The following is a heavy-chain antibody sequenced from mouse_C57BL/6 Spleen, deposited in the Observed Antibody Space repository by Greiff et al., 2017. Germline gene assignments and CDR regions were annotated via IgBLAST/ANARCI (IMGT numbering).Heavy chain of an antibody. V-gene: IGHV1-76*01. Sequence: VQLQQSGAELVRPGASVKLSCKASGYTFTDYYITWVQQRPGQGLEWIARIYPGSGKTYYNETFKGKATLTAEKSSSTAYMQLSSLTSEDSAVYFCARGGGVDYWGQGTTLTVSS. CDR1: GYTFTDYY. CDR2: IYPGSGKT. J-gene: IGHJ2*01. CDR3: ARGGGVDY.